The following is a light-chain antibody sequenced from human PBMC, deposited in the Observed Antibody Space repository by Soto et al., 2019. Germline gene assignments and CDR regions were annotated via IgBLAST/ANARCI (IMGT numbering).Light chain of an antibody. CDR1: RSVGDY. V-gene: IGKV3-11*01. CDR3: QQRNIWPPVT. CDR2: GAS. Sequence: EMVLTQSPATLSLSPGERASLSCRASRSVGDYLACYQQKPGQSPRLLIYGASNRATGIPARFSGSGSGADFTLTISGLEPEDFAVYYCQQRNIWPPVTFGQGTRLEIK. J-gene: IGKJ5*01.